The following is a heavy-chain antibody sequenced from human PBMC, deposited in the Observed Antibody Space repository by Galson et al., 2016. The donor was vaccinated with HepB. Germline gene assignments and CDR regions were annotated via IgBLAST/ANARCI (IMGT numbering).Heavy chain of an antibody. V-gene: IGHV1-69*13. CDR2: IIPISGTT. CDR1: GGTFSSYA. D-gene: IGHD3-3*01. J-gene: IGHJ6*02. Sequence: SVKVSCKASGGTFSSYAFSWVRQAPGQGLEWMGGIIPISGTTNYAQQFQGRVTITADEPTSTAYMELRSLRSDDTAVYYWARILEWLTNYYHAMDVWGQGTTVTGS. CDR3: ARILEWLTNYYHAMDV.